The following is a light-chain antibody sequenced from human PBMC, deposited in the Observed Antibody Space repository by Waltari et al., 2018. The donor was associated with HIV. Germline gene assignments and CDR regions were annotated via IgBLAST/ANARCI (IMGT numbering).Light chain of an antibody. V-gene: IGKV3-15*01. Sequence: EIVMTQSPATLPVSPGESATLSCRASESVRTYVAWYQQKPGQAPRRIMYDSSTRATGVPPRFGGSGSGTEFTLTISSLQSDDFAVYYCQQYDQWPTFGQGTIVEIK. J-gene: IGKJ1*01. CDR2: DSS. CDR1: ESVRTY. CDR3: QQYDQWPT.